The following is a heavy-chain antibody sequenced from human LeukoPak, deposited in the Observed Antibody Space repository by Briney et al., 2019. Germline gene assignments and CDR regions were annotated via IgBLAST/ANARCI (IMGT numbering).Heavy chain of an antibody. CDR1: GYTSTSYY. CDR3: AGVMVRGEHNWFDP. J-gene: IGHJ5*02. CDR2: INPSGGST. Sequence: ASVKVSCKASGYTSTSYYMHWVRQAPGQGLEWMGIINPSGGSTSYAQKFQGRVTMTRDMSTSTVYIELSSLRSEDTAVYYCAGVMVRGEHNWFDPWGQGTLVTVSS. V-gene: IGHV1-46*01. D-gene: IGHD3-10*01.